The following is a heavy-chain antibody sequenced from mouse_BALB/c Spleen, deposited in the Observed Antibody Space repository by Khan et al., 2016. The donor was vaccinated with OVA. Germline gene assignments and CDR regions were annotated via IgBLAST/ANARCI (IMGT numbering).Heavy chain of an antibody. V-gene: IGHV1-31*01. CDR3: TRHGYVAWFTY. CDR1: GYSFTSYY. CDR2: IDPFSGDT. D-gene: IGHD2-2*01. Sequence: VQLQQSGPELMKPGASVKISCKASGYSFTSYYIHWVIQSHGKSLEWIGYIDPFSGDTTYNQKFKGRTTLTVDKSSSTAYIHLSNLTSEDSAVXYGTRHGYVAWFTYWGQWTLVTVSA. J-gene: IGHJ3*01.